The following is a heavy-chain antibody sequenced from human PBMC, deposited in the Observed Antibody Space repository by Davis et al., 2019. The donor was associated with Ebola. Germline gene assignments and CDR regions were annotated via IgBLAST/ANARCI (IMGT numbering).Heavy chain of an antibody. CDR2: INTDGTTT. CDR3: TRVHYYDRSGFLRRRSEASDI. J-gene: IGHJ3*02. Sequence: GESLKISCAASGFTFSGYWMHWVRQVPGKGLVWVSRINTDGTTTTYADSVRGRFTISRDNAKNTLYLQMNSLRAEDTAVYYCTRVHYYDRSGFLRRRSEASDIWGQGTMVTVSS. CDR1: GFTFSGYW. V-gene: IGHV3-74*01. D-gene: IGHD3-22*01.